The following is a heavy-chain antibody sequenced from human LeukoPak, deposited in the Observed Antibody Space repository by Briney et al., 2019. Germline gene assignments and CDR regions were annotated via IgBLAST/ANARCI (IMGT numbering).Heavy chain of an antibody. CDR3: ARAPLSSTFDY. J-gene: IGHJ4*02. Sequence: SETLSLTCTVSGGSISSYYWSWIRQPTGKGLEWIGYIYYSGSTNYNPSLKSRVTISVDTSKNQFSLKLSSVTAADTAVYYCARAPLSSTFDYWGRGTLVTVSS. CDR2: IYYSGST. CDR1: GGSISSYY. D-gene: IGHD2-2*01. V-gene: IGHV4-59*01.